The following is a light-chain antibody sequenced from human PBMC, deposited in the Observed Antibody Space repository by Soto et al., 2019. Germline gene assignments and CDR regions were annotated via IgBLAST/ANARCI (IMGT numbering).Light chain of an antibody. CDR1: QDIGND. CDR3: LQDYNYPRT. CDR2: TAS. J-gene: IGKJ1*01. Sequence: IQMTQSPSSMSASVGDRVTITCRASQDIGNDLGWYQEKPGKAPRLLISTASTLESGVPARFGGCGSGTHFILTISGLQPEDFATYFCLQDYNYPRTFGQGTQVEI. V-gene: IGKV1-6*01.